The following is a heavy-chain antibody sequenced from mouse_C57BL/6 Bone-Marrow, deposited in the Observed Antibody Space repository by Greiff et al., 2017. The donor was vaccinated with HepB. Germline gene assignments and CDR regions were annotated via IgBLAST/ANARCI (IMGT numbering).Heavy chain of an antibody. Sequence: EVQLQESGPGLVKPSQSLSLTCSVTGYSITSGYYWNWIRQFPGNKLEWMGYISYDGSNNYNPSLKNRISITRDTSKNQFFLKLNSVTTEDTATYYCARHYYGSSYPFDDWGQGTTLTVSS. V-gene: IGHV3-6*01. CDR3: ARHYYGSSYPFDD. CDR2: ISYDGSN. CDR1: GYSITSGYY. J-gene: IGHJ2*01. D-gene: IGHD1-1*01.